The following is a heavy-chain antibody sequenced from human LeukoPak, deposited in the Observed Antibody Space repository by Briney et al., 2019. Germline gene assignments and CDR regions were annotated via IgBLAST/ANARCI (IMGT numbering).Heavy chain of an antibody. CDR3: ASRTGDLPY. CDR2: INSDGTST. Sequence: GGSLRLSCAASGFTFSSYWMHWVRQAPGKGLVWVSRINSDGTSTNYADSVKGRFTLSRDNAKNTLYLQMNSLRAEDTAVYYCASRTGDLPYWGQGTLVTVSS. V-gene: IGHV3-74*01. CDR1: GFTFSSYW. D-gene: IGHD7-27*01. J-gene: IGHJ4*02.